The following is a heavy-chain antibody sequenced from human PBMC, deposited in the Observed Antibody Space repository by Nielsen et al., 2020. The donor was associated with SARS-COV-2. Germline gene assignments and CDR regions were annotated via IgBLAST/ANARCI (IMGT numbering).Heavy chain of an antibody. CDR3: AREIIAVAAPPYFDY. J-gene: IGHJ4*02. D-gene: IGHD6-19*01. V-gene: IGHV3-21*01. Sequence: GESLKISCAASGFTFSSYSMNWVRQAPGKGLEWVSSISSSSSYIYYADSVKGRFTISRDNAKNSLYLQMNSLRAEDTAVYYCAREIIAVAAPPYFDYWGQGTLVTVSS. CDR1: GFTFSSYS. CDR2: ISSSSSYI.